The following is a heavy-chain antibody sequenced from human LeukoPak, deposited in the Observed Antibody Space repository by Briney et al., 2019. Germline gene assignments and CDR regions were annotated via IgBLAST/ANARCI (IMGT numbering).Heavy chain of an antibody. CDR1: GGSVSSGSYY. D-gene: IGHD4-17*01. CDR2: IYYSGST. V-gene: IGHV4-61*01. CDR3: ARHAWDDYGFFDY. J-gene: IGHJ4*02. Sequence: SETLSLTCTVSGGSVSSGSYYWSWIRQPPGKGLEWIGYIYYSGSTNYNPSLKSRVTISVDTSKNQFSLKLSSVTAADTAVYYCARHAWDDYGFFDYWGQGTLVTVSS.